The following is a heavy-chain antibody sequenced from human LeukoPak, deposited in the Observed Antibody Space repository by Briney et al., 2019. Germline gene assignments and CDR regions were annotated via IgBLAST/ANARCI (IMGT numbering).Heavy chain of an antibody. CDR2: SNPNSGGT. Sequence: AASVKVSCKASGYTFTGYYMHWVRQAPGQGLEWMGWSNPNSGGTNYAQKFQGRVTMTRDTSISTAYMELSGLRSDDTAVYYCPRDLVESATEDLYGMDVWGQGTTVTVSS. CDR1: GYTFTGYY. CDR3: PRDLVESATEDLYGMDV. D-gene: IGHD3-16*01. J-gene: IGHJ6*02. V-gene: IGHV1-2*02.